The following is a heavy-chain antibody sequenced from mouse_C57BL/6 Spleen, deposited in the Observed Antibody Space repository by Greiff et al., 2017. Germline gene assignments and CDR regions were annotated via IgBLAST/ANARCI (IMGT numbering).Heavy chain of an antibody. V-gene: IGHV1-15*01. CDR1: GYTFTDYE. D-gene: IGHD3-3*01. CDR3: TRRGRGYFDY. J-gene: IGHJ2*01. CDR2: IDPETGGT. Sequence: QVQLQQSGAELVRPGASVTLSCKASGYTFTDYEMHWVKQTPVPGLEWIGAIDPETGGTAYNQKFKGKAILTADKSSSTAYMELRSLTSEDSAVYYCTRRGRGYFDYWGQGTTLTVSS.